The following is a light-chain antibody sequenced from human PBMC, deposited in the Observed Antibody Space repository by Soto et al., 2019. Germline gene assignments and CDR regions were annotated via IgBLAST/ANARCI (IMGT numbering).Light chain of an antibody. V-gene: IGLV1-40*01. Sequence: QSVLTQPPSVSGAPGQRVTLSCTGSSSNIGAGYDVHWYQQLPGTAPKLLIYVNSNRPSGVPDRFSGSKSGTSASLAITGLQAEDEADYYCHSYDSSLSGYVVFGGGTKLT. CDR1: SSNIGAGYD. J-gene: IGLJ2*01. CDR2: VNS. CDR3: HSYDSSLSGYVV.